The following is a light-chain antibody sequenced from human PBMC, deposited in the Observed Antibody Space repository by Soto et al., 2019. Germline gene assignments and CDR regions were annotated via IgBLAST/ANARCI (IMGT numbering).Light chain of an antibody. V-gene: IGLV2-14*03. CDR3: SSYTTSNTRQIV. CDR1: SSDVGGYNN. Sequence: QSALTQPASVSRSPGQSITISCTGTSSDVGGYNNVSWYQHHPGKAPKLLIYDVSNRPSGISNGFSGSKSDNTASLTISGLQPEDEADYYCSSYTTSNTRQIVFGTGTKVTVL. J-gene: IGLJ1*01. CDR2: DVS.